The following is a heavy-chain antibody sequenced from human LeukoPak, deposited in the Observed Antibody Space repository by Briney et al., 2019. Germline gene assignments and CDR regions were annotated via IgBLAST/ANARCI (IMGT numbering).Heavy chain of an antibody. CDR2: ISSSSSYI. CDR3: ARASGSGPCIDY. V-gene: IGHV3-21*01. Sequence: GGSLRLSCAASGFTFSSYSMNWVRQAPGKGLEWVSSISSSSSYIYYADSVKGRFTISRDNAKNSLYLQTNSLRAEDTAVYYCARASGSGPCIDYWGQGTLVTVSS. CDR1: GFTFSSYS. J-gene: IGHJ4*02. D-gene: IGHD3-10*01.